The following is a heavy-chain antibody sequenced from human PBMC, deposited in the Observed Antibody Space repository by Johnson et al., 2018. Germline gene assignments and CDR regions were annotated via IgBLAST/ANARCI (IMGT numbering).Heavy chain of an antibody. J-gene: IGHJ6*02. Sequence: QVQLVESGGGVVQXGRSLRLXCAASGFTFSSYGMHWVRQAPGKGLEWVAVISYDGSNKYYADSVKGRFTISRDNSKNTLYLQMNRLRAEDTAVYYCAKVKLPYYYYGMDVWGQGTTVTVSS. V-gene: IGHV3-30*18. CDR1: GFTFSSYG. CDR3: AKVKLPYYYYGMDV. D-gene: IGHD6-6*01. CDR2: ISYDGSNK.